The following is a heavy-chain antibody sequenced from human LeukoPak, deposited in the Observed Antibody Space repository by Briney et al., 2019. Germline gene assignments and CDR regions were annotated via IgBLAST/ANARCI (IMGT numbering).Heavy chain of an antibody. D-gene: IGHD6-19*01. CDR3: AKDGGRWAVAGNENY. J-gene: IGHJ4*02. CDR2: ISGSGGST. CDR1: GFTFSSYA. V-gene: IGHV3-23*01. Sequence: GGSLRLSXAASGFTFSSYAMSWVRQAQGKGLEWVSAISGSGGSTYYADSVKGRFTISRDNSKNTLYLQMNSLRAEDTAVYYCAKDGGRWAVAGNENYWGQGTLVTVSS.